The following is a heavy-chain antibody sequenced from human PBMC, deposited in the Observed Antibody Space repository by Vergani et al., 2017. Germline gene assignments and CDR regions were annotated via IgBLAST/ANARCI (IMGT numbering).Heavy chain of an antibody. CDR3: AREIVVVTAIPDPYYYYYGMDV. Sequence: QVQLVESGGGVVQPGRSLRLSCAASGFTFSSYGMHWVRQAPGKGLEWVAVIWYVGSNKYYADSVKGRFTISRDNSKNTLYLQMNSLRAEDTAVYYCAREIVVVTAIPDPYYYYYGMDVWGQGTTVTVSS. CDR2: IWYVGSNK. V-gene: IGHV3-33*01. D-gene: IGHD2-21*02. J-gene: IGHJ6*02. CDR1: GFTFSSYG.